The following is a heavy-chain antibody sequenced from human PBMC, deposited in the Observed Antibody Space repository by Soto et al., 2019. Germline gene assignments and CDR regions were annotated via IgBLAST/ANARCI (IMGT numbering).Heavy chain of an antibody. Sequence: QVQLVQSGAEAKKPGASVKVSCKASGYTFTSYGISWVRQAPGQGLEWMGWISAYNGNTNYAQKLQGRVTKTTDTATSTAYMELRSLGSDDTAVYYRARDLLGGYERPPRSTAPIDYWGQGTLVTVSS. CDR3: ARDLLGGYERPPRSTAPIDY. J-gene: IGHJ4*02. V-gene: IGHV1-18*04. CDR1: GYTFTSYG. D-gene: IGHD5-12*01. CDR2: ISAYNGNT.